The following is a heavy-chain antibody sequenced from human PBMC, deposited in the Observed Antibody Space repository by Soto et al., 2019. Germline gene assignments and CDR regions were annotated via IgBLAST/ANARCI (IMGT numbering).Heavy chain of an antibody. CDR3: ARSVKRGYSYGFVDY. CDR1: GGSISSGGYY. CDR2: IYYSGST. V-gene: IGHV4-31*03. Sequence: SETLSLTCTVSGGSISSGGYYWSWIRQHPGKGLEWIGYIYYSGSTYYNSSLKSRVTISVDTSKNQFSLKLSSVTAADTAVYYCARSVKRGYSYGFVDYWGQGTLVTVSS. J-gene: IGHJ4*02. D-gene: IGHD5-18*01.